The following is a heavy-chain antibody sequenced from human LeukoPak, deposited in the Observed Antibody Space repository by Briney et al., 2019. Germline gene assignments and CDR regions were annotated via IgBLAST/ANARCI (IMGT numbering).Heavy chain of an antibody. D-gene: IGHD3-3*01. Sequence: SVKVSSKASGGTLSRYAISWVRQAPGQGLEWMGGIIPIFGTANYAQKFQGRVTITTDESTSTAYMELSCLRAEDTVVYYCAIRVFRFLVDVAFDIWGHETKGTVSS. CDR3: AIRVFRFLVDVAFDI. CDR2: IIPIFGTA. J-gene: IGHJ3*02. V-gene: IGHV1-69*05. CDR1: GGTLSRYA.